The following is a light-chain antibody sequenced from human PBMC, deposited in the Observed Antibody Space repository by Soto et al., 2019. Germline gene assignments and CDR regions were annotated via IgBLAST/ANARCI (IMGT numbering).Light chain of an antibody. CDR2: GAS. CDR3: QQYNNWPPLP. CDR1: QSVSSN. J-gene: IGKJ4*01. Sequence: EIVMTQSPATLSVSPGERATLSCRASQSVSSNLAWYQQKPGQAPRLLIYGASTRATGIPARFSGSGSGTEFTLTISSLPSEAFAVYYCQQYNNWPPLPFGGGTKVEIK. V-gene: IGKV3-15*01.